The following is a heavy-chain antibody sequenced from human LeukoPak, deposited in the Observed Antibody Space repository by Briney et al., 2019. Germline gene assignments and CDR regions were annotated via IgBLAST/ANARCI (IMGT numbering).Heavy chain of an antibody. CDR2: IRYDGNNK. V-gene: IGHV3-30*02. CDR3: ATKGYTYASY. Sequence: PGGSLRLSCAASGFTFSHYGMHWVRQAPGKGLEWVAFIRYDGNNKFYTDSVKGRFTISRDNSKNTLYLQMNSLRAEDMAVYYCATKGYTYASYWGQGTLVTVSS. J-gene: IGHJ4*02. CDR1: GFTFSHYG. D-gene: IGHD5-18*01.